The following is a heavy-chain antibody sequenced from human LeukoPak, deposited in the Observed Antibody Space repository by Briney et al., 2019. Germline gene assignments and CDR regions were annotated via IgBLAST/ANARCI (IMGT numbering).Heavy chain of an antibody. CDR1: GGSINSYY. Sequence: KSSETLSLTCTVSGGSINSYYWSWIRQPPGKGLEWIGYIYYSGSTNYNPSLKSRVTISVDTSKNQFSLKLSSVTAADTAVYYCARISGSYCNYFDYWGQGTLVTVSS. D-gene: IGHD1-26*01. J-gene: IGHJ4*02. CDR2: IYYSGST. V-gene: IGHV4-59*01. CDR3: ARISGSYCNYFDY.